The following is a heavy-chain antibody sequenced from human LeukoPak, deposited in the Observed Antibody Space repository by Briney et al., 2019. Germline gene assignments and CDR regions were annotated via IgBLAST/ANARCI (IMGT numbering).Heavy chain of an antibody. CDR1: GGSVSSRNHY. J-gene: IGHJ4*02. CDR2: IYVIRTN. CDR3: ARQVGATTLIDH. Sequence: SETLSLTCTLSGGSVSSRNHYWGWIRQPPGKGLEWIGSIYVIRTNYYNPSLQSRVTLSVDTSKNQVSLKLTSVTAADTALYYCARQVGATTLIDHWGQGTLVTVSS. V-gene: IGHV4-39*01. D-gene: IGHD1-26*01.